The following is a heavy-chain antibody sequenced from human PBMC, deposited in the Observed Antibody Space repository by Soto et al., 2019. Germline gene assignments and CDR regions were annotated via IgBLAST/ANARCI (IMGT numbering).Heavy chain of an antibody. CDR3: ARDAAYSRFDY. V-gene: IGHV3-7*01. Sequence: EVQLVESGGGLVQPGGSLRLSCAASGFTFRSSWMTWVRQAPGKGLERLAIINPVGSETHYGDSAKGRFTISRDNAKNSLLLQMNTLRAEDTAVYYCARDAAYSRFDYWGQGTLITVSS. CDR1: GFTFRSSW. D-gene: IGHD4-4*01. CDR2: INPVGSET. J-gene: IGHJ4*02.